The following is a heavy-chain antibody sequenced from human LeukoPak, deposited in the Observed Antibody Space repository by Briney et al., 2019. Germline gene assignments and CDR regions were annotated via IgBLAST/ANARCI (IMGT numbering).Heavy chain of an antibody. CDR1: GFTCSGSA. Sequence: GGSLRLSCAASGFTCSGSAMHWVRQASGKGLEWVGRIRSKANSYATAYAASVKGRFTISRDDSKNTAYLQMNSLKTEDTAVYYCTSNYDSSGQNGGDAFDIWGQGTMVTVSS. V-gene: IGHV3-73*01. J-gene: IGHJ3*02. D-gene: IGHD3-22*01. CDR2: IRSKANSYAT. CDR3: TSNYDSSGQNGGDAFDI.